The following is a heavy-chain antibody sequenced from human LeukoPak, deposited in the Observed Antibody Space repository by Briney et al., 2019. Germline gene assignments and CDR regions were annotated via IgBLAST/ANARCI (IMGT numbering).Heavy chain of an antibody. V-gene: IGHV1-18*01. CDR1: GYTFRSHG. Sequence: GAPVKVPCKASGYTFRSHGISWVRQAPGQGLEWMGWISGYNGNTKYAQKVQDRVTMTTDTSTSTAYMELRSLRPDDTAVYYCARDVDSSMVLFDYWGQGTLVTVSS. CDR2: ISGYNGNT. D-gene: IGHD5-18*01. J-gene: IGHJ4*02. CDR3: ARDVDSSMVLFDY.